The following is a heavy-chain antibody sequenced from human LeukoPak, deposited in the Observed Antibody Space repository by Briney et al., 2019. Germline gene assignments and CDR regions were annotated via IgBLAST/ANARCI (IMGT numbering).Heavy chain of an antibody. CDR3: ARGTGYNWNSYYYYMDV. J-gene: IGHJ6*03. D-gene: IGHD1/OR15-1a*01. V-gene: IGHV1-18*01. CDR1: GYTFTSYG. CDR2: ISAYNGNT. Sequence: GASVKVSCKASGYTFTSYGISWVRQAPGQRLEWMGWISAYNGNTNYAQKLQGRVTMTTDTSTSTAYMELRSLRSDDTAVYYCARGTGYNWNSYYYYMDVWGKGTTVTVSS.